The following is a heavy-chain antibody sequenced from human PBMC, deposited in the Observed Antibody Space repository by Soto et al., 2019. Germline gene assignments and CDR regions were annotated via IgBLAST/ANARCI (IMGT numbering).Heavy chain of an antibody. D-gene: IGHD2-21*01. CDR1: GGSFSGHY. J-gene: IGHJ4*02. Sequence: PSETLSLTCAVYGGSFSGHYWSWIRQPPGKGLEWIGEINHSGSTNYNPSLKSRVTISVDRSKNQFSLKLSSVTAADTAMYYCARIDSVGGVYYFDFWGQGTLVTVSS. CDR2: INHSGST. V-gene: IGHV4-34*01. CDR3: ARIDSVGGVYYFDF.